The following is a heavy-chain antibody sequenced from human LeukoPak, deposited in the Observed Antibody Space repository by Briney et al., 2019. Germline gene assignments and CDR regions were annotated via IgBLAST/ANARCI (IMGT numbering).Heavy chain of an antibody. V-gene: IGHV3-7*03. CDR3: AKEGRSLQTY. J-gene: IGHJ4*02. CDR2: IKEDGTET. Sequence: GGSLRLSCAATGFMFSSNWMSWVRLAPGKELEWVANIKEDGTETYYVDSVKGRFTISRDNAKNSLYLQMNSLRVEDTAVYYCAKEGRSLQTYWGQGTLVTVSS. D-gene: IGHD5-24*01. CDR1: GFMFSSNW.